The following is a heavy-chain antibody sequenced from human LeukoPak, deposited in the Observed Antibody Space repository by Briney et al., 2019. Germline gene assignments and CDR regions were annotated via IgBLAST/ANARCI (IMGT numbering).Heavy chain of an antibody. CDR3: TRDVPRSAGYPDN. Sequence: SQTLSLTCTVSGGSISSGDHFWSWIRQHRGKGLEWIGYIFYSGSTYYNPSLKSRVTISVDTSKNQFSLKLTSVTAADTAVYYCTRDVPRSAGYPDNWGQXTLVXVSS. CDR1: GGSISSGDHF. J-gene: IGHJ4*02. V-gene: IGHV4-31*03. D-gene: IGHD2-15*01. CDR2: IFYSGST.